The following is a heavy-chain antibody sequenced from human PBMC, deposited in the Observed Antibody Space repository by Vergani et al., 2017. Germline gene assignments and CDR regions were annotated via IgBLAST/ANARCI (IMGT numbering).Heavy chain of an antibody. V-gene: IGHV1-18*01. J-gene: IGHJ4*02. Sequence: QVQLVQSGAEVKKPGASVKVSCKASGYTFTSYGISWVRQATGQGLEWMGWISAYNGNTTYAQKIQGRVTMTTDTSTSTAYMELRSLISDDTAVYYCVRTQAGEPPGYWGQGTLVTVSS. D-gene: IGHD3-16*01. CDR1: GYTFTSYG. CDR2: ISAYNGNT. CDR3: VRTQAGEPPGY.